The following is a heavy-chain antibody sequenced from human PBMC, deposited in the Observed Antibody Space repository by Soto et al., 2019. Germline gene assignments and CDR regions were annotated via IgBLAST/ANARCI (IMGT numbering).Heavy chain of an antibody. J-gene: IGHJ5*02. CDR2: IFYSGTT. CDR1: GGSISTSSYY. V-gene: IGHV4-39*01. D-gene: IGHD2-2*01. Sequence: PSETLSLTCTGSGGSISTSSYYWGWIRQTPGKGLEWIGSIFYSGTTYYNPSLKSRVTISVDTSKNQFSLKLSSVTVADTAVYYCARHAILWVPAAIGPWGQGALVTVSS. CDR3: ARHAILWVPAAIGP.